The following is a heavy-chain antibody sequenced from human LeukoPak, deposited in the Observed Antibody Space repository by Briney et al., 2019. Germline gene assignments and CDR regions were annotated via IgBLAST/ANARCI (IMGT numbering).Heavy chain of an antibody. CDR2: IYYSGST. D-gene: IGHD3-22*01. Sequence: SETLSLTCTVSGGSISTYYWSWIRQPPGKGLEWIGYIYYSGSTNYNPSLKGRVTISVDTSKNQFSLKLSSVTAADTAVYYCARRRYDSSGYYDTAFDYWGQGTLVTVSS. V-gene: IGHV4-59*01. CDR1: GGSISTYY. CDR3: ARRRYDSSGYYDTAFDY. J-gene: IGHJ4*02.